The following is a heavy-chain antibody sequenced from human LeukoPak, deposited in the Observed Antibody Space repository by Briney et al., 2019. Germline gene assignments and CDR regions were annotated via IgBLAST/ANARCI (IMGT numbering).Heavy chain of an antibody. CDR1: GVSFSAYS. D-gene: IGHD2-2*01. V-gene: IGHV3-48*01. CDR2: IRSSSTTI. CDR3: ARDTRSHCGTDACYGPYFDY. J-gene: IGHJ4*02. Sequence: GGSLRLSCEASGVSFSAYSMRWVRQAPGKGLEWISYIRSSSTTIYYADSVKGRFTISRDNAENSVYLQKNSLRVEVTAVYFWARDTRSHCGTDACYGPYFDYWGQGILVAVSS.